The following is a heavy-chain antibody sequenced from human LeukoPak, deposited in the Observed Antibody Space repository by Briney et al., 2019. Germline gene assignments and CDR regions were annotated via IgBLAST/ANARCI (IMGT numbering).Heavy chain of an antibody. CDR2: IIPIFGTA. D-gene: IGHD3-10*01. V-gene: IGHV1-69*13. CDR3: AREGITMVRGEWFDP. J-gene: IGHJ5*02. CDR1: GGTFSIYA. Sequence: ASVKVSCKASGGTFSIYAISWVRQAPGQGLEWMGGIIPIFGTANYAQKFQGSVTITADESTTTAYMELSSLRSEDTAVYYCAREGITMVRGEWFDPWGQGTLVTVSS.